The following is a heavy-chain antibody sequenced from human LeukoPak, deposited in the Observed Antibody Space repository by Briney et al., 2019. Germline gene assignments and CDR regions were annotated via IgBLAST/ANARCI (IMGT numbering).Heavy chain of an antibody. CDR2: INPNSGGT. Sequence: ASVKVSCKASGYTFTGYFLHWVRQAPGQGLEWMGWINPNSGGTDYAQKFQGRVTMTRDTSISTAYMELNRLRSDDTAVYYCARLPPRAVVTLWYFDLWGRGTLVTVYS. V-gene: IGHV1-2*02. J-gene: IGHJ2*01. CDR3: ARLPPRAVVTLWYFDL. D-gene: IGHD5-18*01. CDR1: GYTFTGYF.